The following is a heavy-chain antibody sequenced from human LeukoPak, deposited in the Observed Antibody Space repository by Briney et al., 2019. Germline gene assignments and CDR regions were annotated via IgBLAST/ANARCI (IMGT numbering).Heavy chain of an antibody. J-gene: IGHJ4*02. V-gene: IGHV3-49*04. CDR2: ISSKAYGGTT. CDR3: TSGGSTLTRSGY. Sequence: GGSLRLSCTASGFTFGDYGMSWVRQAPGKGLEWVGFISSKAYGGTTDYAASVKVRFTISRDDSKSIAYLQMNSLKTEDTAVYYCTSGGSTLTRSGYWGQGTLVTVSS. CDR1: GFTFGDYG. D-gene: IGHD4-17*01.